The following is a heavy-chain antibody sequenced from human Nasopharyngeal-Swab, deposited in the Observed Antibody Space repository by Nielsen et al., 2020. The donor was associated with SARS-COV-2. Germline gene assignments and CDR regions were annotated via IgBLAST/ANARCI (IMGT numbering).Heavy chain of an antibody. D-gene: IGHD4-17*01. CDR3: AKPYGDFPRDFDY. J-gene: IGHJ4*02. V-gene: IGHV3-23*01. Sequence: GESLKISCAASGFTFSSYAMSWVRQAPGKGLEWVSAISGSGGSTYYADSVKGRFTISRDNSKNTLYLQMNSLRAEDTAVYYCAKPYGDFPRDFDYWGQGTLVTASS. CDR1: GFTFSSYA. CDR2: ISGSGGST.